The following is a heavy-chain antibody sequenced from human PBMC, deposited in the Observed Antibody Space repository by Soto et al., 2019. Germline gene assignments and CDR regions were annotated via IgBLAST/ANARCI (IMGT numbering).Heavy chain of an antibody. Sequence: QVQLVESGGGVVQPGRSLRLSCAASGFTFSSYGMHWVRQAPGKGLEWVAVIWYDGSNKYYADSVKGRFTISRDNSKNTLYLQMNSLRAEDTAVYYCARVGDRRYYYGSGRPYLDYWGQGTLVTVSS. J-gene: IGHJ4*02. CDR1: GFTFSSYG. CDR2: IWYDGSNK. CDR3: ARVGDRRYYYGSGRPYLDY. D-gene: IGHD3-10*01. V-gene: IGHV3-33*01.